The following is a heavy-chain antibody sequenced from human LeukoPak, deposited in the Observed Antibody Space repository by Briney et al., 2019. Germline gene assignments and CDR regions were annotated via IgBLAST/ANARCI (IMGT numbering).Heavy chain of an antibody. V-gene: IGHV3-66*02. J-gene: IGHJ4*02. Sequence: GGSLRLSCAASVFTVSNNYMRWLPQAPGRALEWVSVIYSGGSTYSADSVTGRFTISRDNSKNTLYLQMNSLRAEDTAVYYCAREGGELPDYWGQGTLVTVSS. D-gene: IGHD1-26*01. CDR3: AREGGELPDY. CDR2: IYSGGST. CDR1: VFTVSNNY.